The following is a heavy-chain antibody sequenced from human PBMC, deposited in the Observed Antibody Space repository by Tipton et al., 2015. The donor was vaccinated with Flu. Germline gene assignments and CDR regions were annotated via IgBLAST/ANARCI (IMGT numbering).Heavy chain of an antibody. J-gene: IGHJ6*02. CDR2: VNQNGSVM. CDR3: AKDNKRDASMDYYWHHGMDV. D-gene: IGHD5-18*01. Sequence: SLRLSCVASGFTFSDYWMLWFRLAPGKTLEWVANVNQNGSVMYYLDSVRGRFTISRDNAKNSLHLQMNSLRSEDTALYYCAKDNKRDASMDYYWHHGMDVWGQGTTVTVSS. CDR1: GFTFSDYW. V-gene: IGHV3-7*03.